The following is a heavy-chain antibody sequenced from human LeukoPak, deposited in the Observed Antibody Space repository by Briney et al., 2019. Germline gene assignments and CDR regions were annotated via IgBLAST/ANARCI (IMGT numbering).Heavy chain of an antibody. CDR1: GFTFRSHA. CDR3: AKDFRIGYSAHFDY. CDR2: IYENGGTT. J-gene: IGHJ4*02. V-gene: IGHV3-23*01. D-gene: IGHD2-21*01. Sequence: GGSLRLSCVGSGFTFRSHAMSWVRQAPEKGLEFVSGIYENGGTTYYADSVKGRFSISRDNSKNTLYPQMDSLRGEDTAVYYYAKDFRIGYSAHFDYWGQGALVTVSS.